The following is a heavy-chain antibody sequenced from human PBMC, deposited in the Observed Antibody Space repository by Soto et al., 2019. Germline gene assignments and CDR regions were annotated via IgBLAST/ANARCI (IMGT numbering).Heavy chain of an antibody. CDR2: IYPGDSDT. D-gene: IGHD6-19*01. V-gene: IGHV5-51*01. CDR1: GYSFTSYW. J-gene: IGHJ4*02. CDR3: ARRGDSSGWDFDY. Sequence: GESLKISCQGSGYSFTSYWIGWVRQMPGKGLEWMGIIYPGDSDTRYSPSFQGQVTISADKSISTAYLQWSSLKASDTAMYYCARRGDSSGWDFDYWGQGTLVTVSS.